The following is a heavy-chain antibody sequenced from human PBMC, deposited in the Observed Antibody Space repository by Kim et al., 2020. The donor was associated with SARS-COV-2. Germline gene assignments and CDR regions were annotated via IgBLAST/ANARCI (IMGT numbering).Heavy chain of an antibody. CDR3: ARGLMTGYSYFDY. V-gene: IGHV4-34*01. CDR2: INHSGST. Sequence: SETLSLTCAVYGGSFSGYYWSWIRQPPGKGLEWIGEINHSGSTNYNPSLKSRVTISVDTSKNQFSLKLGSVTAADTAVYYCARGLMTGYSYFDYWGQGTLVTVSS. CDR1: GGSFSGYY. J-gene: IGHJ4*02. D-gene: IGHD3-9*01.